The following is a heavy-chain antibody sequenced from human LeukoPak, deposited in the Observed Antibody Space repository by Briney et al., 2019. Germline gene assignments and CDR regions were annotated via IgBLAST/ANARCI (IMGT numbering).Heavy chain of an antibody. CDR3: AREPELGDAFDI. CDR1: GGSFSGYY. Sequence: SETLSLTCAVYGGSFSGYYWSWIRQPPGKGLYWIGTIYSSGSTYYNPSLKSRVTISIHTSKNQLSLRLSSVTAADTAVYYCAREPELGDAFDIWGQGTVVTVSS. D-gene: IGHD7-27*01. CDR2: IYSSGST. V-gene: IGHV4-34*01. J-gene: IGHJ3*02.